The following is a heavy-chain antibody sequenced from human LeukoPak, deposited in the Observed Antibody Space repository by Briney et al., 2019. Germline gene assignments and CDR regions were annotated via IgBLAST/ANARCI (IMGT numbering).Heavy chain of an antibody. CDR2: IYSGGST. D-gene: IGHD3-10*01. CDR3: ATGERMVRGDGVDY. Sequence: GGSLRLSCAASGFTVRNNYMSWVRQAPGKGLEWVAVIYSGGSTYYADSVKGRFTISRDNSKNTLYLQMNSLRAEDTAVYFCATGERMVRGDGVDYWGQGTLVTVSS. CDR1: GFTVRNNY. V-gene: IGHV3-66*01. J-gene: IGHJ4*02.